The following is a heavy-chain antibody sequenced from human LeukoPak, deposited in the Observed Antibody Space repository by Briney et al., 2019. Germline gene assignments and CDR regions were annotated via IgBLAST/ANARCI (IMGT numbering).Heavy chain of an antibody. CDR2: ISSSSSTI. V-gene: IGHV3-48*01. D-gene: IGHD6-19*01. Sequence: RSGGSLRLSCAASGFTFSSYSMNWVRQAPGKGLEWVSFISSSSSTIYYAGSVKGRFTISRDNAKTSLYMQMNSLRAEDTAVYYCARGAYNSGWSGGYWGQGTLVTVSS. CDR3: ARGAYNSGWSGGY. CDR1: GFTFSSYS. J-gene: IGHJ4*02.